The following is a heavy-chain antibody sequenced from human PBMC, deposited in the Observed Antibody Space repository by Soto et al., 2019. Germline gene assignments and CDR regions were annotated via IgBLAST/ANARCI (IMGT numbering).Heavy chain of an antibody. CDR2: MYATGTT. V-gene: IGHV4-4*07. CDR3: ARDGGYTGYEQGNPFDI. D-gene: IGHD5-12*01. J-gene: IGHJ3*02. Sequence: QVQLQESGPGLVKPSATLSLTCTVSGGSISPYFWSWIRQPAGKGLAWIGRMYATGTTNYNPSLKSRGSMSIDTSENPLSLKLRSVTAADTAVYYCARDGGYTGYEQGNPFDIWGQGTMVSVSS. CDR1: GGSISPYF.